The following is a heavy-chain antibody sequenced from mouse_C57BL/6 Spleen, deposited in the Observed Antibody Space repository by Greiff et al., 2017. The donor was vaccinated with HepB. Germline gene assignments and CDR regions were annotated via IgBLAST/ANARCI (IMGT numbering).Heavy chain of an antibody. V-gene: IGHV1-82*01. CDR2: IYPGDGDT. CDR1: GYAFSSSW. CDR3: ASYAMDY. Sequence: VQLQQSGPELVKPGASVKISCKASGYAFSSSWMNWVKQRPGKGLEWIGRIYPGDGDTNYNGKFKGKATLTADKSSSTAYMQLSSLTSEDSAVYFCASYAMDYWGQGTSVTVSS. J-gene: IGHJ4*01.